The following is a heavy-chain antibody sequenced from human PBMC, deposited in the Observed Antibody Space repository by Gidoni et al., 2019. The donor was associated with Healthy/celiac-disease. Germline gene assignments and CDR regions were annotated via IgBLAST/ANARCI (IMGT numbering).Heavy chain of an antibody. Sequence: EVQLVESGGGLVKPGGSLRLSCAASGFTFSSYSMNWVRQAPGKGLEWVSSISSSSSYIYYADSVKGRFTISRDNAKNSLYLQMNSLRAEDTAVYYCARDQGYYYDSSGYLLYYFDYWGQGTLVTVSS. CDR3: ARDQGYYYDSSGYLLYYFDY. CDR2: ISSSSSYI. J-gene: IGHJ4*02. CDR1: GFTFSSYS. V-gene: IGHV3-21*01. D-gene: IGHD3-22*01.